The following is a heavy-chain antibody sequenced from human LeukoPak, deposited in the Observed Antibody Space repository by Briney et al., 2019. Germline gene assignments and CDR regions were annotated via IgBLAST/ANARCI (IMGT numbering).Heavy chain of an antibody. Sequence: GGSLRLSCAASGFTFRSYSMNWVRLAPGKGLEWVSAIKGRFTISRDNAENSLYLQMNSLRVEDTAVYYCARAPTVLVGYCSSSSCQADYWGQGTLVTVSS. CDR1: GFTFRSYS. CDR2: I. J-gene: IGHJ4*02. V-gene: IGHV3-21*01. D-gene: IGHD2-2*01. CDR3: ARAPTVLVGYCSSSSCQADY.